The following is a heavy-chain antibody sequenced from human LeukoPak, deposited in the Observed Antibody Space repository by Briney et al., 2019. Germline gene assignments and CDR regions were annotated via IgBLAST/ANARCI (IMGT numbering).Heavy chain of an antibody. Sequence: ASVKVSCKASGYTFTGYYMHWVRQAPEQGLEWMGWINPNSGGTKYAQKFQGRVTMTRDTSISTAYMELSRLRSDDTAVYYCASRYYYDSSGYNDAFDIWGQGTMVTVSS. CDR2: INPNSGGT. D-gene: IGHD3-22*01. V-gene: IGHV1-2*02. J-gene: IGHJ3*02. CDR1: GYTFTGYY. CDR3: ASRYYYDSSGYNDAFDI.